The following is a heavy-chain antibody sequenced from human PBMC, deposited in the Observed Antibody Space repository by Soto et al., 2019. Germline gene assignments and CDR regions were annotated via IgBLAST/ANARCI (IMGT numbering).Heavy chain of an antibody. D-gene: IGHD4-17*01. CDR2: IIPISGAA. Sequence: ASVKVSCKASGGTFSNYVVNWVRQAPGQGLEWMGRIIPISGAANYAQKFQGRVTITADKSTSTSYMELSSLRSEDTAVYYCARDVTSTEVPYFDFWGQGTLVTVSS. CDR1: GGTFSNYV. CDR3: ARDVTSTEVPYFDF. V-gene: IGHV1-69*06. J-gene: IGHJ4*02.